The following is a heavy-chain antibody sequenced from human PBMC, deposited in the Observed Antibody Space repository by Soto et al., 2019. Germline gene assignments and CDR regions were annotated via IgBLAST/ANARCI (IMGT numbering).Heavy chain of an antibody. Sequence: PSQTLSLTCDISGDGIPSNSAAWNWIRQSPSIGLEWLGRTYYRSKWYNDYAVSVKSRITINPDTSKNQFSLQLNSVTPEDTAVYYCARVSMIVPVAKDDYYYDMDVWGQGNTVTVSS. CDR2: TYYRSKWYN. CDR3: ARVSMIVPVAKDDYYYDMDV. V-gene: IGHV6-1*01. D-gene: IGHD3-22*01. CDR1: GDGIPSNSAA. J-gene: IGHJ6*02.